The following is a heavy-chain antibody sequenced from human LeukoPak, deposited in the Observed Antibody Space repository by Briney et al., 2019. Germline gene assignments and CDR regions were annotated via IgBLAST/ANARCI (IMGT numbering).Heavy chain of an antibody. V-gene: IGHV3-7*01. CDR1: GXTFXSYW. Sequence: GXXXLXXAXAGXTFXSYWMTWVRQAPGKGLEWVANIEEYGSQIYYVDSVKGRFTISRDNANNSVYLQMNSLRDEDTAVYYCARVGRVTTPRYCDYWGQGTLVTVSS. J-gene: IGHJ4*02. CDR3: ARVGRVTTPRYCDY. CDR2: IEEYGSQI. D-gene: IGHD4-17*01.